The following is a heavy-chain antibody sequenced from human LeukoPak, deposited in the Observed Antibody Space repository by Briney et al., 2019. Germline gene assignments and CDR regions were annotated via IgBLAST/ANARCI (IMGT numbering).Heavy chain of an antibody. Sequence: QSGGSLRLSCAASGFTFSSCSMNWVRQAPGKGLEWVSYISSSSSTIYYADSVKGRFAISRDNAKNSLSLQMNSLRAEDTAVYYCAKDRLSKWGLDAFDIWGQGTMVTVSS. CDR2: ISSSSSTI. J-gene: IGHJ3*02. D-gene: IGHD7-27*01. CDR3: AKDRLSKWGLDAFDI. CDR1: GFTFSSCS. V-gene: IGHV3-48*01.